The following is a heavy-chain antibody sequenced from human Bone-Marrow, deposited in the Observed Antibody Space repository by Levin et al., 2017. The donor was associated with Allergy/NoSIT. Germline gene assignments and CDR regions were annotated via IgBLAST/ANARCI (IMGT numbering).Heavy chain of an antibody. J-gene: IGHJ2*01. V-gene: IGHV3-74*01. CDR3: ARSYCSGGNCYSPWYFDL. D-gene: IGHD2-15*01. CDR1: GFTFSSYW. Sequence: SGESLKISCAASGFTFSSYWMHWVRQAPGKGLVWVSRIKSDGTSTSYADSVKGRFTISRDNAKNTLYLQMNSLRAEDTAVYYCARSYCSGGNCYSPWYFDLWGRGTLVTVSS. CDR2: IKSDGTST.